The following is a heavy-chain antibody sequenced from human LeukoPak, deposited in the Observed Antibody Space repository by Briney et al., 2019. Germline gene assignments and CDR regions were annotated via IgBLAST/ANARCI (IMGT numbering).Heavy chain of an antibody. CDR1: GFTFSGYD. CDR2: ISYHGGDK. V-gene: IGHV3-30*10. CDR3: ARGVGSYGFEYYYGLDV. Sequence: GGSLRLSCAASGFTFSGYDMHWARQAPGKGLEWLAQISYHGGDKDYRDSVKGRFTISRDNSKNTLSLQMNSLRVEDSAVYYCARGVGSYGFEYYYGLDVWGQGTTVTVSS. D-gene: IGHD3-16*02. J-gene: IGHJ6*02.